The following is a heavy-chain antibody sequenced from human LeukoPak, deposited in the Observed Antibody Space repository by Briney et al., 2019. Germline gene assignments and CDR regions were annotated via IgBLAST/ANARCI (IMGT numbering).Heavy chain of an antibody. V-gene: IGHV1-2*02. CDR1: GYTFTGNY. CDR3: ASSPRLGIPGY. Sequence: ASVKVSCKASGYTFTGNYMHWVRQAPGQGLEWMGWINPNSGGTNYAQKFQGRVTITADESTSTAYMELSSLRSEDTAVYYCASSPRLGIPGYWGQGTLVTVSS. D-gene: IGHD7-27*01. CDR2: INPNSGGT. J-gene: IGHJ4*02.